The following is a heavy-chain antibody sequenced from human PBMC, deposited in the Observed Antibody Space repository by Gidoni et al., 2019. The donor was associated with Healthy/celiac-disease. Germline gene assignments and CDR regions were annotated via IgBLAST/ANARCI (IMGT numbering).Heavy chain of an antibody. V-gene: IGHV1-2*02. J-gene: IGHJ3*02. CDR1: GSTFTGYY. D-gene: IGHD5-18*01. CDR2: SKPNSGGT. Sequence: QVQLVQSGAAVKKPGASVKVSCKASGSTFTGYYMHWVRQAPGQGLEWMGWSKPNSGGTNYAQKFQGRVTRTRDTSSSTAYMELSRLRSDDTAVYYCASLPLSAMAPLDAFDIWGQGTMVTVSS. CDR3: ASLPLSAMAPLDAFDI.